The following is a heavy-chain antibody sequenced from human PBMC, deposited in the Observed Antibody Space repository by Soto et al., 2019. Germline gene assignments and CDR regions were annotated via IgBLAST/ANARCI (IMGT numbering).Heavy chain of an antibody. D-gene: IGHD3-9*01. CDR1: GFTFSSYS. V-gene: IGHV3-48*02. CDR2: ISSSSSTI. CDR3: RSDILTGLPRWRGMDV. Sequence: GGSLRLSCAASGFTFSSYSMNWVRQAPGKGLEWVSYISSSSSTIYYADSVKGRFTISRDNAKNSLYLQMNSLRDEDTAVYYCRSDILTGLPRWRGMDVWGQGTTVTVSS. J-gene: IGHJ6*02.